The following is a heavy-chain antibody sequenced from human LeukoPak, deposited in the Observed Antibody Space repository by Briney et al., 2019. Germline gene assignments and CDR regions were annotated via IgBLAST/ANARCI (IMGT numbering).Heavy chain of an antibody. CDR2: INPSGGST. J-gene: IGHJ4*02. Sequence: GASVKVSCKASGYTFTSYYMHWVRQAPGQGLEWMGIINPSGGSTSYAQKFQGRVTMTRDMSTSTTYMELSSLRSEDTAVYYCARDIVGCSSASCPDYYYFDYWGQGTLVTVSS. CDR1: GYTFTSYY. V-gene: IGHV1-46*01. D-gene: IGHD2-2*01. CDR3: ARDIVGCSSASCPDYYYFDY.